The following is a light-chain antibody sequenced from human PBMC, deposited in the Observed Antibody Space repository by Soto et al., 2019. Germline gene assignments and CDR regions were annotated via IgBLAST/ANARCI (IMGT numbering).Light chain of an antibody. CDR3: SSYTSSSTVV. Sequence: QSVLTQPASVSGSPGQSITISCTGTSSDVGGYNYVSWFQQHPGKAPKFMIYDVSNRPSGVSNRFSGSKSGNTASLTISGLHAEDEADYYCSSYTSSSTVVFGGGTNLTVL. V-gene: IGLV2-14*01. J-gene: IGLJ2*01. CDR1: SSDVGGYNY. CDR2: DVS.